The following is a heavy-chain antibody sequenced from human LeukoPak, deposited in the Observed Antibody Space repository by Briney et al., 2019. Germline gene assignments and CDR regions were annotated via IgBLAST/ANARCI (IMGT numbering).Heavy chain of an antibody. D-gene: IGHD1-26*01. Sequence: ASVKVSCKASGYTFTGYYMHWVRQAPGQGLKWMGWINPNSGGTNYAQKFQGRVTMTRDTSISTAYMELSRLRSDDTAVYYCARAGQWELPRYYFDYWGQGTLVTVSS. J-gene: IGHJ4*02. CDR2: INPNSGGT. V-gene: IGHV1-2*02. CDR1: GYTFTGYY. CDR3: ARAGQWELPRYYFDY.